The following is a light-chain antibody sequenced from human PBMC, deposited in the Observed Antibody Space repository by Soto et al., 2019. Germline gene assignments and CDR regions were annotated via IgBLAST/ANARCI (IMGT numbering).Light chain of an antibody. J-gene: IGLJ1*01. V-gene: IGLV2-14*01. CDR2: DVT. CDR1: SSDVGGYNY. Sequence: QSALTQPASVYGAPGESITISCTGTSSDVGGYNYVSWYQQHPVKAPKLMIYDVTNRPSGVSDRFSGSKSGNTASLTISGLQAEDEADYYCSSYPSSSTPYVFGTVTKVTV. CDR3: SSYPSSSTPYV.